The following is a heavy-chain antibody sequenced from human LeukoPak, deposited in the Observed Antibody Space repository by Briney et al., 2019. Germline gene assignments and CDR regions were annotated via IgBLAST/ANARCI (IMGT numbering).Heavy chain of an antibody. D-gene: IGHD4-17*01. CDR1: GGSISSYY. V-gene: IGHV4-4*07. Sequence: SETLTLTCTASGGSISSYYWSWIRQPAGKGLEWIGRIYTSGSTNYNPSLKSRVTMSVDTSKNQFSLKLSSVTAADTAVYYWARDYGDYVFDYWGQGTLVTVSS. CDR2: IYTSGST. CDR3: ARDYGDYVFDY. J-gene: IGHJ4*02.